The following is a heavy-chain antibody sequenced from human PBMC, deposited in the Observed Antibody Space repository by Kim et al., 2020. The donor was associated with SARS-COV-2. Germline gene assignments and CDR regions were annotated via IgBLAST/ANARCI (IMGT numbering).Heavy chain of an antibody. V-gene: IGHV3-33*05. CDR1: GFTFSSYG. CDR3: ARDNLYYDILTGYLPSYYYYYSGMDV. Sequence: GGSLRLSCAASGFTFSSYGMHWVRQAPGKGLEWVAVISYDGSNKYYADSVKGRFTISRDNSKNTLYLQMNSLRAEDTAVYYCARDNLYYDILTGYLPSYYYYYSGMDVWGQGTTVTVSS. CDR2: ISYDGSNK. J-gene: IGHJ6*02. D-gene: IGHD3-9*01.